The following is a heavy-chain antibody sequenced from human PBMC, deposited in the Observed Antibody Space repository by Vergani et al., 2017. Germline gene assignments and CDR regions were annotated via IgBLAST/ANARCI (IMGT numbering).Heavy chain of an antibody. V-gene: IGHV1-69*08. CDR2: IIPILGIA. CDR1: GGTFSSYT. CDR3: ARDRTTLLTGVGNWFDP. J-gene: IGHJ5*02. D-gene: IGHD7-27*01. Sequence: QVQLVQSGAEVKKPGSSVKVSCKASGGTFSSYTISWVRQAPGQGLEWMGRIIPILGIANYAQKFQGRVTITADKSTSTAYMELSSLRSDDTAVYYCARDRTTLLTGVGNWFDPWGQGTLVTVSS.